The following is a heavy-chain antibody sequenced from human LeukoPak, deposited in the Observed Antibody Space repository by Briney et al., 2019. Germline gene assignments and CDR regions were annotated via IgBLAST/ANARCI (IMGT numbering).Heavy chain of an antibody. CDR1: GGSFSGYY. Sequence: SETLSLTCAVYGGSFSGYYWSWIRQPPGKGLEWIGEINHSGSTNYNPSLKSRVTISVDTSKNQFSLKLSSVTAADMAVYYCASKKLGYCSGGSCSIDYWGQGTLVTVSS. V-gene: IGHV4-34*01. CDR2: INHSGST. D-gene: IGHD2-15*01. J-gene: IGHJ4*02. CDR3: ASKKLGYCSGGSCSIDY.